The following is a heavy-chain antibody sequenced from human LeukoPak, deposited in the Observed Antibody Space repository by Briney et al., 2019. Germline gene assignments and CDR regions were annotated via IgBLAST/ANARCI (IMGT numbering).Heavy chain of an antibody. Sequence: PSETLSLTCAVYGGSFSGYYWSWIRQPPGKGLEWIGEINHSGSTNYNPSLKSRVTISVDTSKNQFSLKLSSVTAADTAVYYCARHGRYCSSTSCYRGGHNWFDPWGQGTLVTVSS. CDR2: INHSGST. D-gene: IGHD2-2*02. V-gene: IGHV4-34*01. J-gene: IGHJ5*02. CDR1: GGSFSGYY. CDR3: ARHGRYCSSTSCYRGGHNWFDP.